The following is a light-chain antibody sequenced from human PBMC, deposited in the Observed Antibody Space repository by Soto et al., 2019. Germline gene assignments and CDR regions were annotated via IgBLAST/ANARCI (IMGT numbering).Light chain of an antibody. V-gene: IGLV2-23*01. Sequence: QSALTQPASVSGSPGQSITISCIGTTSDVGSYNLVSWYQQHPGKAPRLMIYEGSKRPSGVSTRFSGSKSGNTASLTISELQAEDEADYYCCSYAGSSTWVFGGGTKLTVL. J-gene: IGLJ3*02. CDR1: TSDVGSYNL. CDR3: CSYAGSSTWV. CDR2: EGS.